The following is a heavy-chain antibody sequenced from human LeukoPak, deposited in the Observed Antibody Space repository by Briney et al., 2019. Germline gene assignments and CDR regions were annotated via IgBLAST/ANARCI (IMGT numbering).Heavy chain of an antibody. J-gene: IGHJ4*02. CDR2: IGSNVVST. V-gene: IGHV3-23*01. D-gene: IGHD1-14*01. Sequence: GESLRLSCAASGFTFSSYAMTWVRQAPGKGLEWVSAIGSNVVSTYYADSVKGRFTISRDNSKNTLFLQMNSLRAEDTAVYYCAKRLNPGGRYFDYWGQGTLVTDSS. CDR1: GFTFSSYA. CDR3: AKRLNPGGRYFDY.